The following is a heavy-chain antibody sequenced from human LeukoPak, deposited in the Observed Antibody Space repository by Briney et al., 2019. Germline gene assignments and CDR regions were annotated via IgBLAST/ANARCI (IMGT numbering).Heavy chain of an antibody. CDR2: VNTDTGNP. J-gene: IGHJ5*02. D-gene: IGHD2-15*01. CDR3: ARAGHCSGGTCNNWFDP. V-gene: IGHV7-4-1*02. Sequence: ASVKVSCKASGYTFSTYAMNWVRQAPGQGLEWMGWVNTDTGNPTYAQGFTGRFVFSLDTSVSTAYLQISSLKAEDTAVYYCARAGHCSGGTCNNWFDPWGQGTLVTVSS. CDR1: GYTFSTYA.